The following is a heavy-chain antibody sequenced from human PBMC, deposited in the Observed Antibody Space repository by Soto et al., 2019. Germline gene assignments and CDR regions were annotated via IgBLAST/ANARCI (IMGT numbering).Heavy chain of an antibody. CDR1: GYAFSFG. CDR2: ISASDGST. Sequence: ASVKVSCKASGYAFSFGFSWVRQAPGQGLEWMGWISASDGSTNSAQKFRGRISLTTDTSTNTAYLDLLSLTSDDTAVYFCATYYFGSGSYYRFDNWGQGTLVT. V-gene: IGHV1-18*01. D-gene: IGHD3-10*01. CDR3: ATYYFGSGSYYRFDN. J-gene: IGHJ4*02.